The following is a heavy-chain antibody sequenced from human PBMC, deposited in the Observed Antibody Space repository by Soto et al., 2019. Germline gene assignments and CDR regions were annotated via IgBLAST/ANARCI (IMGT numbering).Heavy chain of an antibody. V-gene: IGHV4-39*01. Sequence: SETLSLTCTVSGGSISSSSYYWGWIRQPPGKGLEWIGSIYYSGSTYYNPSLKSRVTISVDTSKNQFSLKLSSVTAADTAVYYCRRRYYYYGMDVWGQGTTFTVSS. CDR2: IYYSGST. CDR1: GGSISSSSYY. J-gene: IGHJ6*02. CDR3: RRRYYYYGMDV.